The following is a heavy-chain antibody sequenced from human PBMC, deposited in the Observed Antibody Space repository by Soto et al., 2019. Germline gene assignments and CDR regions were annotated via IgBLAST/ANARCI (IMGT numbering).Heavy chain of an antibody. V-gene: IGHV1-18*01. J-gene: IGHJ3*02. CDR3: ARALITIFGVVIRRGAFDI. Sequence: ASVKVSCKASGYTFTSYGISWVRQAPGQGLEWMGWISAYNGNTNYAQKLQGRVTMTTDTSTSTAYMELRSLRSDDTAVYYCARALITIFGVVIRRGAFDIWGQGTMVTVSS. CDR1: GYTFTSYG. D-gene: IGHD3-3*01. CDR2: ISAYNGNT.